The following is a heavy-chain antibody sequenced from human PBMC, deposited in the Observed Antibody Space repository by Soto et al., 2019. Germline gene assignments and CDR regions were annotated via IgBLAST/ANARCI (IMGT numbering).Heavy chain of an antibody. V-gene: IGHV3-30*18. CDR2: ISYDGSNK. J-gene: IGHJ6*02. D-gene: IGHD2-15*01. Sequence: GGSLRLSCAASGFTFSSYGMHWVRQAPGKGLEWVAVISYDGSNKYYADSVKGRFTISRDNSKNTLYLQMNSLRAEETAVYYCAKVSGGSKAQGWEKNYYYYGMDVWGQGTTVTVSS. CDR3: AKVSGGSKAQGWEKNYYYYGMDV. CDR1: GFTFSSYG.